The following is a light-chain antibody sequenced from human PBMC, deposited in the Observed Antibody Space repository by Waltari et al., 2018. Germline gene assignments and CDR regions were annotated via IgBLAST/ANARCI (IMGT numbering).Light chain of an antibody. Sequence: IVFTQSPVTLSLSPGERATLSCRASQSVSCALAWYQQKPGPSPRLLSYDASNRAAGIPARFSGSGSGTDFTLTIISLEPEDFAVYYCQQRSGWFTFGPGTKVDIK. V-gene: IGKV3-11*01. CDR3: QQRSGWFT. CDR2: DAS. J-gene: IGKJ3*01. CDR1: QSVSCA.